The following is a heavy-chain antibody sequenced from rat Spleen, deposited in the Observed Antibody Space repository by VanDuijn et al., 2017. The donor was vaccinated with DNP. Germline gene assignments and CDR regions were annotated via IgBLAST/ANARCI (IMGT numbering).Heavy chain of an antibody. J-gene: IGHJ2*01. CDR2: IRYDGGNT. Sequence: EVLLVESGGGLVQPGRSLKLSCAASGFTFSDYYMAWVRQAPTKGLELVAYIRYDGGNTYYKDSVKGRFTISRDNVKNTLYLQMNSLRSEDMATYYCARHVLPLRVWDYWGQGVMVTVSS. D-gene: IGHD1-4*01. CDR3: ARHVLPLRVWDY. CDR1: GFTFSDYY. V-gene: IGHV5-22*01.